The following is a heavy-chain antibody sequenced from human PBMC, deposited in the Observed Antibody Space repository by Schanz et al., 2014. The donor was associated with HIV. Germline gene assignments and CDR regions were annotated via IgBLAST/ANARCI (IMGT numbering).Heavy chain of an antibody. Sequence: VQLVESGGGVVQPGRSLRLSCAASGFTFSTNDMHWVRQVPGKGLEWVAVISHNGNNDYYADSVKGRFTISRDNSKKTVVLQMNSLRAEDTAVYYCARDRLHPGNGMDVWGQGTTVTVSS. CDR1: GFTFSTND. CDR2: ISHNGNND. CDR3: ARDRLHPGNGMDV. D-gene: IGHD4-4*01. J-gene: IGHJ6*02. V-gene: IGHV3-30*03.